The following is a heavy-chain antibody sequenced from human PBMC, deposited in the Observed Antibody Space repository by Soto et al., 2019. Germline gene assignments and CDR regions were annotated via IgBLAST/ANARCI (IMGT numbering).Heavy chain of an antibody. D-gene: IGHD5-18*01. CDR3: ARGLTRGYSYGQGYFDY. CDR2: ISYDGRNK. CDR1: GFTFSSSA. V-gene: IGHV3-30*04. Sequence: QVQLVESGGGVVQHGRSLRLSCAASGFTFSSSAMHWVRQAPGKGLEWVAVISYDGRNKYYADSVKGRFTISRDNSKNTLYLQMNSLRAEDTAVYYCARGLTRGYSYGQGYFDYWGQGTLVTVSS. J-gene: IGHJ4*02.